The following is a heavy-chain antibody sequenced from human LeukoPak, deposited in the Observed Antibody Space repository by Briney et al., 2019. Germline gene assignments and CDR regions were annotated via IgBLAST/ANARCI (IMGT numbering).Heavy chain of an antibody. CDR3: ARDTTRGGGP. Sequence: ASVKVSCKASGGTFSSYAISWVRQAPGQGLEWMGWINPNSGGTNYAQKFQGRVTMTRDTSISTAYMELSRLRSDDTAVYYCARDTTRGGGPWGQGTMVTVSS. CDR2: INPNSGGT. D-gene: IGHD1-1*01. V-gene: IGHV1-2*02. J-gene: IGHJ3*01. CDR1: GGTFSSYA.